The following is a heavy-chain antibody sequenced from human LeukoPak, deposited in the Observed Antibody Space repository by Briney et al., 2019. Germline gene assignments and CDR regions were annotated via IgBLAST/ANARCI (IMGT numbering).Heavy chain of an antibody. D-gene: IGHD6-6*01. J-gene: IGHJ4*02. Sequence: GGSLRLSCAASGFTFSGHNMNWVRQAPGKGLEWISFVSISSGTIYYADSVKGRFRISRDNAKSSLDLEMNSLRAEDTAVYYCARDPHSYDSSSLPFDYWGQGTLVTVSS. V-gene: IGHV3-48*04. CDR2: VSISSGTI. CDR3: ARDPHSYDSSSLPFDY. CDR1: GFTFSGHN.